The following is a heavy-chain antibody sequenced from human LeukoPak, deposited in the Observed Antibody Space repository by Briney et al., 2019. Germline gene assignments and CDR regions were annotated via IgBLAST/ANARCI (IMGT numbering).Heavy chain of an antibody. CDR2: IYYSENT. J-gene: IGHJ2*01. D-gene: IGHD2-15*01. CDR3: ARVSDIVVVVASHTRYFDL. V-gene: IGHV4-59*12. CDR1: GGSISSYY. Sequence: SETLSLTCTVSGGSISSYYRWNWIRQPPGKGLEWIGYIYYSENTNYNPSLKSRVTISVDTSKNHLSLKLGSVTAADTAVYYCARVSDIVVVVASHTRYFDLWGRGTLVTVSS.